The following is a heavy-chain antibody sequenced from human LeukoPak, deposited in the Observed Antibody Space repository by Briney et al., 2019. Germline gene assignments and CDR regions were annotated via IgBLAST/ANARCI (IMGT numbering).Heavy chain of an antibody. CDR3: TRERRGTYYAFES. J-gene: IGHJ4*02. D-gene: IGHD3-16*01. Sequence: GGSLRLSCDASGFSISDYYMSWIRQSPGKGLEWISYITSGAGSTKYAGPVKGRFTISRDKAKNSVALQLNSLRAEDTAVYYCTRERRGTYYAFESWGQGTLVTVSS. CDR1: GFSISDYY. V-gene: IGHV3-11*01. CDR2: ITSGAGST.